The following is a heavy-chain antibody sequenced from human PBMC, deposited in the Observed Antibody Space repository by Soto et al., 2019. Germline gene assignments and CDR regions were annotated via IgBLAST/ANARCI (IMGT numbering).Heavy chain of an antibody. CDR2: IDPSDSYT. Sequence: GESLKISCKGSGYSFTSYWISWVRQMPGKGLEWMGRIDPSDSYTNYSPSFQGHVTISADKSISTAYLQWSSLKASDTAMYYCAREVATPDYYYGMDVWGQGTTVTVSS. CDR1: GYSFTSYW. D-gene: IGHD5-12*01. J-gene: IGHJ6*02. V-gene: IGHV5-10-1*01. CDR3: AREVATPDYYYGMDV.